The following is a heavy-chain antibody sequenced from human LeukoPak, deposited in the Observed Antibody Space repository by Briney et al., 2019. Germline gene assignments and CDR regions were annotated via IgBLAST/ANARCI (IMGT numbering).Heavy chain of an antibody. D-gene: IGHD3-10*01. Sequence: GSVKVSCKASGYTFTSYGISWVRQAPGQGLEWMGWISAYNGNTNYAQKLQGRVTMTTDTSTSTAYMELRSLRSDDTAVYYCAREMYTMVRGVIRSWFDPWGQGTLVTVSS. CDR2: ISAYNGNT. J-gene: IGHJ5*02. CDR1: GYTFTSYG. CDR3: AREMYTMVRGVIRSWFDP. V-gene: IGHV1-18*01.